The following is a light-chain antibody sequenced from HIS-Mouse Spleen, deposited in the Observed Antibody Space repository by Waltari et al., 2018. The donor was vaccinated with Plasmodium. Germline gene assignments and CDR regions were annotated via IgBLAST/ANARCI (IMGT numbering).Light chain of an antibody. CDR2: EGS. V-gene: IGLV2-23*01. J-gene: IGLJ3*02. CDR1: SRDVVSSKL. Sequence: QSALTQPASASGSPGQPITISCTGPSRDVVSSKLVSWYQQHPGKAPKLMIYEGSKRPSGVSNRFFGSKSGNTASLTISGLQAEDEADYYCCSYAGSSTWVFGGGTKLTVL. CDR3: CSYAGSSTWV.